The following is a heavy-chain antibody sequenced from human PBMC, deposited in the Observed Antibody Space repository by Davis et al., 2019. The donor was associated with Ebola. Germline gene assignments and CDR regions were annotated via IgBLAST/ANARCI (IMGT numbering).Heavy chain of an antibody. Sequence: ASVKVSCKASGYTFTSYAMHWVRQAPGQRLEWMGWINAGNGNTKYSQKFQGRVTITRDTSASTAYMELSSLRSEDTAVYYCARTYSGSWYGDYWGQGTLVTVSS. V-gene: IGHV1-3*01. CDR3: ARTYSGSWYGDY. D-gene: IGHD6-13*01. CDR1: GYTFTSYA. CDR2: INAGNGNT. J-gene: IGHJ4*02.